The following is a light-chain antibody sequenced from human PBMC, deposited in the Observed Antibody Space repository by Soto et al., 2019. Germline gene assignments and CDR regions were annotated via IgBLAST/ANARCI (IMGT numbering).Light chain of an antibody. CDR3: QQYDNLILT. CDR1: QDISNY. V-gene: IGKV1-33*01. CDR2: DAS. Sequence: DIHMTQSPSSLSASVGDRVTITCQASQDISNYLNWYQQKPGKAPKLLIYDASNLETGVPSRFSGSGSGTDFTFTISSLQPEDIATCYCQQYDNLILTFGGGTKVEIK. J-gene: IGKJ4*01.